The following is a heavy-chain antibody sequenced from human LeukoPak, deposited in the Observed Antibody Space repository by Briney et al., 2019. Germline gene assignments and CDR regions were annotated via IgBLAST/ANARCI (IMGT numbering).Heavy chain of an antibody. CDR1: GFTFSSYA. V-gene: IGHV3-23*01. D-gene: IGHD1-1*01. CDR2: IRGGGDT. Sequence: EGSLRLSCAASGFTFSSYAMSWVRQAPARGLEWVSSIRGGGDTFYADSVKGRFTLSRDDSRNTVYLQLNNLRVEDTAVYYCAKANWVSNADAVWWGQGTLVTVSS. J-gene: IGHJ4*02. CDR3: AKANWVSNADAVW.